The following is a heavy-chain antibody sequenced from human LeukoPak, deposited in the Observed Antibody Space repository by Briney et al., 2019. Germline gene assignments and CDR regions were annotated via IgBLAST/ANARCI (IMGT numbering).Heavy chain of an antibody. CDR2: ISGSGGST. CDR3: AKGTSSWHEFDY. J-gene: IGHJ4*02. V-gene: IGHV3-23*01. CDR1: GFTFSSYG. D-gene: IGHD6-13*01. Sequence: PGGSLRLSCAASGFTFSSYGMSWVRQAPGKGLEWVSAISGSGGSTYYADSVKGRFTISRDNSKNTLYLQMNSLRAEDTAVYYCAKGTSSWHEFDYWGQGTLVTVSS.